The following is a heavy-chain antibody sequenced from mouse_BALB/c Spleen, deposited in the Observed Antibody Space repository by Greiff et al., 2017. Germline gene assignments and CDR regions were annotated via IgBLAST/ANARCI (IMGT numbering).Heavy chain of an antibody. Sequence: VQLKESGAELAKPGASVKMSCKASGYTFTSYWMHWVKQRPGQGLEWIGYINPSTGYTEYNQKFKDKATLTADKSSSTAYMQLSSLTSEDSAVYYCARRSGTRAMDYWGQGTSVTVSS. J-gene: IGHJ4*01. CDR1: GYTFTSYW. CDR3: ARRSGTRAMDY. CDR2: INPSTGYT. D-gene: IGHD4-1*01. V-gene: IGHV1-7*01.